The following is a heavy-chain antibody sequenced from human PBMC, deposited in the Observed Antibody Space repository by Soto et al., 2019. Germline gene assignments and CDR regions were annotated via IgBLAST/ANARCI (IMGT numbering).Heavy chain of an antibody. CDR1: VYSFTRYW. D-gene: IGHD2-2*03. Sequence: GESLKITCKGAVYSFTRYWIGWVRQIPGKGLEWVGIIYPGDSDTRYSPSFQGQVTISADNSISPAYPQWSSLKASDTAMYYCARFGRGMGVLDIVVVPAAVSYYYYGMEVWGQGPTGAV. V-gene: IGHV5-51*01. J-gene: IGHJ6*02. CDR2: IYPGDSDT. CDR3: ARFGRGMGVLDIVVVPAAVSYYYYGMEV.